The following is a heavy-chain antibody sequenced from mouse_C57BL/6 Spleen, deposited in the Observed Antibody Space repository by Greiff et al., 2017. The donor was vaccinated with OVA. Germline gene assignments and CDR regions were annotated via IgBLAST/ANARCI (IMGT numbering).Heavy chain of an antibody. V-gene: IGHV1-69*01. CDR2: IDPSDSYT. CDR1: GYTFTSYW. J-gene: IGHJ3*01. CDR3: ARGGSRDWFAY. Sequence: VKLQQPGAELVMPGASVKLSCKASGYTFTSYWMHWVKQRPGQGLEWIGEIDPSDSYTNYNQKFKGKSTLTVDKSSSTAYMQLSSLTSEDSAVYYCARGGSRDWFAYWGQGTLVTVSA. D-gene: IGHD1-1*01.